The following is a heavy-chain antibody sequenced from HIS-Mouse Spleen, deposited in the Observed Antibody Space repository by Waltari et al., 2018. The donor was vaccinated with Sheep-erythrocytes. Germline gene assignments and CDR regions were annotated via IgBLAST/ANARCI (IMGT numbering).Heavy chain of an antibody. V-gene: IGHV4-31*03. D-gene: IGHD6-13*01. CDR3: ARETGIAASKRAFDI. CDR2: IYYSWST. CDR1: GGSISSGGYY. J-gene: IGHJ3*02. Sequence: QVQLQESGPGLVKPSQTLSLTCTVSGGSISSGGYYWSWIRQHPGKGLEWIGYIYYSWSTYYNPSLKSRVTISVDTSKNQFSLKLSSVTAADTAVYYCARETGIAASKRAFDIWGQGTMATVSS.